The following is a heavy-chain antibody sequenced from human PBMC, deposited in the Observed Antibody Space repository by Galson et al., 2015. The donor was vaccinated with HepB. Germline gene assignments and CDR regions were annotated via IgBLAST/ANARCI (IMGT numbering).Heavy chain of an antibody. J-gene: IGHJ3*02. CDR3: AKDDGAYCSNINCHAWGAFDI. CDR2: ISGSGGST. Sequence: SWVRQAPGKGLEWLSAISGSGGSTYYAGSVKGRFTISRDNSKNTLYLQMNSLRAEDTAVYYCAKDDGAYCSNINCHAWGAFDIWGQGTMVTVSS. V-gene: IGHV3-23*01. D-gene: IGHD2-2*01.